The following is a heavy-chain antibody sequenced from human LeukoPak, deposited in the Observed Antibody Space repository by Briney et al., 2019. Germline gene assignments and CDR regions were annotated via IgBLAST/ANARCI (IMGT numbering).Heavy chain of an antibody. D-gene: IGHD2-15*01. Sequence: GGSLRLSCAASGFTFSSYAMGWVRQAPGKGLEWVSTISDSGRNTYYADSVKGRFTISRDNSKSTLCLQMNSLRAEDTAVYYCAKQLGYCSDGSCYFPYWGQGTLVTVSS. J-gene: IGHJ4*02. CDR1: GFTFSSYA. CDR2: ISDSGRNT. CDR3: AKQLGYCSDGSCYFPY. V-gene: IGHV3-23*01.